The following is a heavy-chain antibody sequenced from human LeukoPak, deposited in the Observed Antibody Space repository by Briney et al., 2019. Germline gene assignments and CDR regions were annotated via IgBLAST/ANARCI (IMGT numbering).Heavy chain of an antibody. Sequence: SETLSLTCTVSGGSISSYYWSWIRQPPGKGLEWIGYIYYSGSTNYNPSLKSRVTISVDTSKNQFSLKLSSVTAADTAVYYCARYKYCDSSAYDYWGQGTLVTVSS. CDR2: IYYSGST. D-gene: IGHD3-22*01. J-gene: IGHJ4*02. CDR1: GGSISSYY. CDR3: ARYKYCDSSAYDY. V-gene: IGHV4-59*01.